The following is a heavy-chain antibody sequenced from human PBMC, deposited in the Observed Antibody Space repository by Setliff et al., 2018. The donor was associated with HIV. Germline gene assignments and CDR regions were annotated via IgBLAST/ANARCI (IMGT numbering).Heavy chain of an antibody. V-gene: IGHV1-2*02. CDR3: ARDLRDGFEEWFSTLDDGMDV. CDR1: GYTFTDHY. CDR2: INPHTGVT. J-gene: IGHJ6*02. Sequence: VSCKASGYTFTDHYIFWVRQAPGQGLEWMGNINPHTGVTKYAEKFQGRVTMTRDTSINTIYMELSRLRSDDTAVYYCARDLRDGFEEWFSTLDDGMDVWGQGTTVTVSS. D-gene: IGHD3-3*01.